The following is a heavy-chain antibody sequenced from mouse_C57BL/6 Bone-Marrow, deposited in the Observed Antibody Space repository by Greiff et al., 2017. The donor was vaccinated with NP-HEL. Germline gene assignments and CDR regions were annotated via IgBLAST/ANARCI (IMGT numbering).Heavy chain of an antibody. Sequence: EVQLVESGGGLVKPGGSLKLSCAASGFTFSSYAMSWVRQTPEKRLEWVATISDGGSYTYYPDNVKGRFTISRDNAKNNLYLQMSHLKSEDTAMYYCARGECAWFAYWGQGTLVTVSA. CDR1: GFTFSSYA. J-gene: IGHJ3*01. V-gene: IGHV5-4*01. CDR2: ISDGGSYT. CDR3: ARGECAWFAY.